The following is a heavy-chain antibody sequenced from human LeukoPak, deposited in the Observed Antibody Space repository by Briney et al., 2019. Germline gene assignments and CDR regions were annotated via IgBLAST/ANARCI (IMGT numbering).Heavy chain of an antibody. CDR3: ARWVPFVMAAAFGI. V-gene: IGHV4-34*01. CDR2: INHSGST. D-gene: IGHD3-16*01. Sequence: TSETLSLTCAVYGGAFSGYYWSWIRQPPGKGLEWIGEINHSGSTNYNPSLKSRVTISVDTSKNQFSLKLSSVTAADTAVYYCARWVPFVMAAAFGIWGQGTMVTVSS. CDR1: GGAFSGYY. J-gene: IGHJ3*02.